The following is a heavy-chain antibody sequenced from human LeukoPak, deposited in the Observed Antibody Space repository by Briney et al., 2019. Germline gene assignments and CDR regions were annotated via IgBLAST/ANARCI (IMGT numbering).Heavy chain of an antibody. Sequence: HPGGSLRLSCAASGFTFSSYWMSWVRQAPGKGLEWVANIKQDGSEKYYVDSVKGRFTISRDNAKNSLYLQMNSLRAEDTAVYYCARFLSHGPGRFDYWGQGTLVTVSS. V-gene: IGHV3-7*01. CDR1: GFTFSSYW. J-gene: IGHJ4*02. CDR3: ARFLSHGPGRFDY. CDR2: IKQDGSEK.